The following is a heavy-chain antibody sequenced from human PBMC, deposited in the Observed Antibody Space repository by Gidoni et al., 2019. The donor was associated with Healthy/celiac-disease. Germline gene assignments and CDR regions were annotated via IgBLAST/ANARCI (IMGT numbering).Heavy chain of an antibody. CDR2: INSDGSST. Sequence: FTFSSYWMHWVRQAPGKGLVWVSRINSDGSSTSYADSVKGRFTISRDNAKNTVYLQMNSLRAEDTAVYYCARVLTVTPYYYYGMDVWGQGTTVTVSS. V-gene: IGHV3-74*01. CDR1: FTFSSYW. D-gene: IGHD4-17*01. J-gene: IGHJ6*02. CDR3: ARVLTVTPYYYYGMDV.